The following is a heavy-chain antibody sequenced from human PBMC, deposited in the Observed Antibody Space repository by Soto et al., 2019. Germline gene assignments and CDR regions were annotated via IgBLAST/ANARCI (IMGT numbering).Heavy chain of an antibody. CDR3: ARTMYYYDSSGLVDY. D-gene: IGHD3-22*01. Sequence: SETLSLTCTVSGGSISSGDYYWSWIRQPPGKGLEWIGYIYYSGSTYYNPSLKSRVTISVDTSKNQFSLKLSSVTAADTAVYYCARTMYYYDSSGLVDYWGQGTLVTVSS. CDR2: IYYSGST. J-gene: IGHJ4*02. V-gene: IGHV4-30-4*01. CDR1: GGSISSGDYY.